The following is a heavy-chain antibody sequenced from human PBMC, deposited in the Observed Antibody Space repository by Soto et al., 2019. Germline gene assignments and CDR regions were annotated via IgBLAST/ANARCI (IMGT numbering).Heavy chain of an antibody. CDR2: ISYHGSDK. CDR3: AKDLEVGSSLRYFDY. CDR1: GFTFSSYG. J-gene: IGHJ4*02. V-gene: IGHV3-30*18. Sequence: QVQLVESGGGVVQPGRSLRLSCAASGFTFSSYGMHWVRQAPGTGLEWVALISYHGSDKFYADSVRGRFTISRDNSKNTRYMQMNSLSAEDTAVYYCAKDLEVGSSLRYFDYWGQGTLVTVSS. D-gene: IGHD6-6*01.